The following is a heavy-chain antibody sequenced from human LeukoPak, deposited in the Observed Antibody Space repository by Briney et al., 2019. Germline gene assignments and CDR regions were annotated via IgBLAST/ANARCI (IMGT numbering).Heavy chain of an antibody. CDR3: ARWGFGYCSGGSCYGGDY. CDR1: GGSISSGGYY. D-gene: IGHD2-15*01. J-gene: IGHJ4*02. V-gene: IGHV4-31*03. Sequence: SENLSLTCTVSGGSISSGGYYWSWIRQHPGKGLEWIGFIYGSGSTYYKSSLKSRVTISVDTSKNQFSLKLTSVTAADTAVYYCARWGFGYCSGGSCYGGDYWGQGTLVTVSS. CDR2: IYGSGST.